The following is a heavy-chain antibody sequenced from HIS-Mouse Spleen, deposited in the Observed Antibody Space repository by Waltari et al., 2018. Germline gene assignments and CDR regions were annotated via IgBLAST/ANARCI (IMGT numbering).Heavy chain of an antibody. CDR2: IYYSGST. J-gene: IGHJ4*02. CDR1: GGSISSSSYY. D-gene: IGHD1-1*01. Sequence: QLQLQESGPGLVKPSETLSLTCTVPGGSISSSSYYWGRIRQPPGKGLEWIGSIYYSGSTYYNPSLKSRVTISVDTSKNQFSLKLSSVTAADTAVYYCARDPRWNDGIDYWGQGTLVTVSS. V-gene: IGHV4-39*07. CDR3: ARDPRWNDGIDY.